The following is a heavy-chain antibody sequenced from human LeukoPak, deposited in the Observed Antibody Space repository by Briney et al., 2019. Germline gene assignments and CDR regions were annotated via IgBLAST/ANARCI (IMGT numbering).Heavy chain of an antibody. J-gene: IGHJ5*02. V-gene: IGHV4-34*01. CDR1: GASFSGYY. CDR3: ARDIVLIGPKQRFDP. Sequence: ASETLSLTCAVYGASFSGYYWSWIRQPPGKGLEWIGEINHSGSTKYNPSLKSRVTISVDTSKNQFSLKLSSVTAADTAVYYCARDIVLIGPKQRFDPWGQGTLVTVSS. CDR2: INHSGST. D-gene: IGHD2-8*01.